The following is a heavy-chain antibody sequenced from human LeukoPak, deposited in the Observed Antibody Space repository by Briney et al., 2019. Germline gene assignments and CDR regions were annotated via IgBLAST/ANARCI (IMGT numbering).Heavy chain of an antibody. Sequence: GGSLRLSCAASGFTFSSYWMHWVRQAPGKGLVWVSRINSDGSSTNFADSEKGRFTISRDNARNTLYLQMNSLRAEDTAVYYCAREYSSSRYFDNWGQETLVTVSS. CDR1: GFTFSSYW. CDR2: INSDGSST. V-gene: IGHV3-74*01. J-gene: IGHJ4*02. D-gene: IGHD6-6*01. CDR3: AREYSSSRYFDN.